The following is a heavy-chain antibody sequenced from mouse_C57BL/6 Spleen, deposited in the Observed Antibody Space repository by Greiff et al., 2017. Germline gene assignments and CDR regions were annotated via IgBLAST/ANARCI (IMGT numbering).Heavy chain of an antibody. J-gene: IGHJ1*03. V-gene: IGHV14-2*01. D-gene: IGHD4-1*01. CDR1: GFNIKDYY. CDR3: SRRDWVLDV. Sequence: VQLKQSGAELVKPGASVKLSCTASGFNIKDYYMHWVKQRTEHGLEWIGRIDPEDGETKYAPKFQGKATITADTSSTTAYLQRSRLTSEDTAVYYGSRRDWVLDVWGTGTTVTVSS. CDR2: IDPEDGET.